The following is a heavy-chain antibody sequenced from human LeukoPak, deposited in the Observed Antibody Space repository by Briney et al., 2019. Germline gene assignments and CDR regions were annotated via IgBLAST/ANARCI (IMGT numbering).Heavy chain of an antibody. V-gene: IGHV1-18*01. J-gene: IGHJ4*02. CDR1: GYTFTNYG. D-gene: IGHD1-26*01. Sequence: ASVKVSCKASGYTFTNYGISWVRQAPGQGLEWMGWISAYNGNTNYAQKFQGRITMTTETSTSTAYMELRSLRSDDTAVYYCAKLVIDSGKPGDFWGQGTLVTVSS. CDR2: ISAYNGNT. CDR3: AKLVIDSGKPGDF.